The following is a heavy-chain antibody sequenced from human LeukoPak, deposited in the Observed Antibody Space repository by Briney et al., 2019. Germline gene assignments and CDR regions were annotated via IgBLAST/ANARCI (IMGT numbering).Heavy chain of an antibody. J-gene: IGHJ5*02. CDR2: VYYSGIT. CDR3: ARTPTYCSGGSCYSKNWFDP. Sequence: SETLSLTCTVSGGSINSSSSYWGWIRQPPGKGLEWIGSVYYSGITNYNPSLRSRVTISVDTSKNQFSLKLSSVTAADTAVYYCARTPTYCSGGSCYSKNWFDPWGQGTLVTVSS. V-gene: IGHV4-39*07. CDR1: GGSINSSSSY. D-gene: IGHD2-15*01.